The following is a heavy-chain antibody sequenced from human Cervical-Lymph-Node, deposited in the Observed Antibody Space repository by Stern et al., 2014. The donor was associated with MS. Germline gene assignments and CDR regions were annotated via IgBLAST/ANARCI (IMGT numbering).Heavy chain of an antibody. CDR3: ARMTIFGVVPNYFDY. CDR1: GFTFTSYW. V-gene: IGHV5-51*01. D-gene: IGHD3-3*01. J-gene: IGHJ4*02. CDR2: IHPRESEI. Sequence: VQLVESGSEVKEPGESLKISCKGSGFTFTSYWIAWVRQRPGKGLELMAIIHPRESEITYSPSVQGQVTISADKSISTAYLHWSSLKASDSAMYYCARMTIFGVVPNYFDYWGQGTPVTVSS.